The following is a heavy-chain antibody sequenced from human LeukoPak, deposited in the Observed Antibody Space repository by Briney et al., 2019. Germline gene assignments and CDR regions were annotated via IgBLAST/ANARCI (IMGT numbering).Heavy chain of an antibody. V-gene: IGHV1-18*01. CDR2: ISAYNGNT. Sequence: ASVKVSCKASGYTFTSYGISWVRQAPGQGLEWMGWISAYNGNTNYAQKLQGRVTMTTDTSTSTAYMELRSLRSDDTAVYYCARGDDYVWGSLKKYPRFGYWGQGTLVTVSS. J-gene: IGHJ4*02. CDR3: ARGDDYVWGSLKKYPRFGY. D-gene: IGHD3-16*01. CDR1: GYTFTSYG.